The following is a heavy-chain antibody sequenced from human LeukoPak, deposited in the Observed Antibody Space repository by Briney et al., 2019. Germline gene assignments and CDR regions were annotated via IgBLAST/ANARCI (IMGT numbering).Heavy chain of an antibody. Sequence: SETLSLTCAVSGTPIDAGYWSWIRQPPGKGLEWIGYIYYSGSTNYNPSLKSRVTISVDTSKNQFSLKLSSVTAADTAVYYCARRDGAVGVINYWGQGTLVTVSS. CDR3: ARRDGAVGVINY. D-gene: IGHD2-21*01. CDR2: IYYSGST. CDR1: GTPIDAGY. J-gene: IGHJ4*02. V-gene: IGHV4-59*08.